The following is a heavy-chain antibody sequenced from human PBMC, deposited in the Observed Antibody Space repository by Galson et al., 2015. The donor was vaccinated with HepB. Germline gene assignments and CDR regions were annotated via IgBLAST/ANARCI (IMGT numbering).Heavy chain of an antibody. CDR1: GFTVNSHYY. CDR2: IYSAGNA. D-gene: IGHD2-8*01. J-gene: IGHJ5*02. CDR3: VGENAIGP. V-gene: IGHV3-66*01. Sequence: SLRLSCAASGFTVNSHYYMSWVRQAPGKGLEWVGVIYSAGNAYYGDSVQGRFTLSRDNSKRTMYLQMNSLRAEDTAVYDCVGENAIGPWGQGTLVTVAS.